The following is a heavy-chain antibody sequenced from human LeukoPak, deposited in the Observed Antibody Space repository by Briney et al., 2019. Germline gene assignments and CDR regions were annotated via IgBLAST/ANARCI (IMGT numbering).Heavy chain of an antibody. CDR1: GGSISSYY. Sequence: PSETLSLTCTVSGGSISSYYWSWIRQPPGKGLEWIGYIYYSGSTNYNPSLKSRVTISVDTSKNQFSLKLSSVTAADTAVYYCARAQVIDYWGQGTLVTVSS. J-gene: IGHJ4*02. CDR2: IYYSGST. V-gene: IGHV4-59*01. CDR3: ARAQVIDY.